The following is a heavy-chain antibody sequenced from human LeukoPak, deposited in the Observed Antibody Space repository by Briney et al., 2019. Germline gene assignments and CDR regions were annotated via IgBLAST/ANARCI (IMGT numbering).Heavy chain of an antibody. Sequence: GGSLRLSCAASGFTFSSYAMSWVRQAPGKGLEWVSAISGSGGSTYYADSVKGRFTISRDNSKNTLYLQMSSLRAEDTAVHYCAKDVEGYCSSTSCLTYFDYWGQGTLVTVSS. CDR3: AKDVEGYCSSTSCLTYFDY. CDR1: GFTFSSYA. D-gene: IGHD2-2*01. CDR2: ISGSGGST. J-gene: IGHJ4*02. V-gene: IGHV3-23*01.